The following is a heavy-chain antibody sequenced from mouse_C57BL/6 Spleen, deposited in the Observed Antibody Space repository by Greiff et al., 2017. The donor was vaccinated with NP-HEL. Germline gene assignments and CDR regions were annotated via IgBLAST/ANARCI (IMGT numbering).Heavy chain of an antibody. V-gene: IGHV1-15*01. Sequence: VQLQQSGAELVRPGASVTLSCKASGYTFTDYELHWVKQTPVHGLEWIGAIDPETGGTAYNQKFKGKAILTADKSSSTAYMELRSLTSEDSAVYYCTRSEDGYYAMGYWGQGTSVTVSS. J-gene: IGHJ4*01. CDR1: GYTFTDYE. CDR3: TRSEDGYYAMGY. D-gene: IGHD2-3*01. CDR2: IDPETGGT.